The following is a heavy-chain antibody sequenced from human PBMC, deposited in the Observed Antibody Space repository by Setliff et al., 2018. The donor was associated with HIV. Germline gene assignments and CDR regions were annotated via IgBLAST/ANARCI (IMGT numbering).Heavy chain of an antibody. CDR1: GGPFSSYA. V-gene: IGHV1-69*13. CDR2: IIPIFGTA. J-gene: IGHJ3*02. D-gene: IGHD3-22*01. CDR3: GRDTGHYYDSSWYPNAFDI. Sequence: SVKVSCKASGGPFSSYAISWVRQAPGQGLEWMGGIIPIFGTANYAQKFQGRVTITADESTSTAYMELSSLSSEDTAVYYCGRDTGHYYDSSWYPNAFDIWGQGTMVTVSS.